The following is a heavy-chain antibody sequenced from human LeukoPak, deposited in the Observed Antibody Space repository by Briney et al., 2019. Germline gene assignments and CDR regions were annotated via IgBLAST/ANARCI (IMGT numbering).Heavy chain of an antibody. CDR1: GGSISSGSYF. Sequence: SQTLSLTCTVSGGSISSGSYFWSWIRQPAGKGLEWIGRIYTSGSTHYNPSLKSRVTISIDTSKDQFSLELNSVTAADTAVYYCAGDTRFWGQGTLVTVSS. CDR3: AGDTRF. J-gene: IGHJ4*02. CDR2: IYTSGST. V-gene: IGHV4-61*02.